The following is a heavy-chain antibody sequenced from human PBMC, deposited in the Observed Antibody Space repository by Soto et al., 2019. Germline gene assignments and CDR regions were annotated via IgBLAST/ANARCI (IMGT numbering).Heavy chain of an antibody. Sequence: PGGSLRLSCAASGFTFSSYAMSWVRQAPGKGLEWVSAISGSGGSTYYADSVKGRFTISRDNSKNTLYLQMNSLRAEDTAVYYCAKEEFVAAKAGKSYYYYYGMDVWGQGTTVTVSS. D-gene: IGHD2-15*01. V-gene: IGHV3-23*01. CDR1: GFTFSSYA. J-gene: IGHJ6*02. CDR3: AKEEFVAAKAGKSYYYYYGMDV. CDR2: ISGSGGST.